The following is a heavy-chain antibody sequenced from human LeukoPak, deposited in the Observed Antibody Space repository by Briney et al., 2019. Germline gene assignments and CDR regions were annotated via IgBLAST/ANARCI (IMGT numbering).Heavy chain of an antibody. CDR2: IYYSGST. CDR3: ARVGVREHVLNFDY. J-gene: IGHJ4*02. D-gene: IGHD1-26*01. Sequence: SETLSLTCTVSGGSISTDYWNWIRQPPGKELEWVGYIYYSGSTNYNPSLKSRVTISVDTSKNQFSLRLSSVTAADTAVYYCARVGVREHVLNFDYWGQGTLVTVSS. CDR1: GGSISTDY. V-gene: IGHV4-59*12.